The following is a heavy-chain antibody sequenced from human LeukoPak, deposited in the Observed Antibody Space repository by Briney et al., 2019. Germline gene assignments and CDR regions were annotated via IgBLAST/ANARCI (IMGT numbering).Heavy chain of an antibody. Sequence: GGSLRLSCSASGFTFVDEAINLVRQAPGKGLEWVGFIRSRPFGATTEYAASVRGRFSISRDDSETIAYLQMNSLKTEDTAVYYCTRGRVTSLDSWGQGTLVTVSS. J-gene: IGHJ5*01. CDR3: TRGRVTSLDS. CDR2: IRSRPFGATT. V-gene: IGHV3-49*04. CDR1: GFTFVDEA. D-gene: IGHD2-21*02.